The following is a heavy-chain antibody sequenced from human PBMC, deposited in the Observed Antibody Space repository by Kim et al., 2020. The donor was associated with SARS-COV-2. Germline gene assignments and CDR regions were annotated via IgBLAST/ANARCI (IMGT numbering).Heavy chain of an antibody. CDR3: AKSAGDDWYFDL. CDR1: GFTFSSYG. D-gene: IGHD7-27*01. Sequence: GGSLRLSCAASGFTFSSYGMHWVRQAPGKGLEWVAVISYDGSNKYYADSVKGRFTISRDNSKNTLYLQMNSLRAEDTAVYYCAKSAGDDWYFDLWGRGTLVTVSS. J-gene: IGHJ2*01. CDR2: ISYDGSNK. V-gene: IGHV3-30*18.